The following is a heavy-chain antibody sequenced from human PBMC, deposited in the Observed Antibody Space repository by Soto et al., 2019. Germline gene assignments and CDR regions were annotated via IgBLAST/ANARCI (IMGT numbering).Heavy chain of an antibody. CDR3: ARGSTDSYPGSRILDF. CDR2: ISYDGSNK. J-gene: IGHJ4*02. V-gene: IGHV3-30*03. Sequence: PGGSLRLSCAASGFTFSSYGMHWVRQAPGKGLEWVAVISYDGSNKYYADSVRGRFAISRDNSKKTLYLQMSSLTAEDSAIYYCARGSTDSYPGSRILDFWGRGTMVTVSS. CDR1: GFTFSSYG. D-gene: IGHD3-10*01.